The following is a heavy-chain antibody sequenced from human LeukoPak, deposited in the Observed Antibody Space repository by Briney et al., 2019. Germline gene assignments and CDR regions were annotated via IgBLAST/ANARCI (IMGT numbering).Heavy chain of an antibody. CDR1: GDSISSSSYY. D-gene: IGHD6-19*01. Sequence: SETLSLTCTVSGDSISSSSYYWGFIRQPPGQGLEWIGSIYYSGSTYYNASFKTRVTISIDTSRNQFSMNLNSVTAADTAVYYCAKGAGPPWFDPWGQGTLVTVSS. CDR2: IYYSGST. CDR3: AKGAGPPWFDP. J-gene: IGHJ5*02. V-gene: IGHV4-39*07.